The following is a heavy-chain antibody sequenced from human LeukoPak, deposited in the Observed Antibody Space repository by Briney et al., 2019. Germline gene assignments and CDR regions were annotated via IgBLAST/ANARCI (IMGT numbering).Heavy chain of an antibody. D-gene: IGHD3-3*01. V-gene: IGHV1-8*01. CDR3: ARVRGRVTIFGAVTRQGNWFDP. J-gene: IGHJ5*02. CDR1: GYTFTSYD. Sequence: ASVKVSCKASGYTFTSYDINWVRQATGQGLEWMGWMNPNSGNIGYAQKFQGRVTMTRNTSISTAYMELSSLRSEDTAVYYCARVRGRVTIFGAVTRQGNWFDPWGQGTLVTVSS. CDR2: MNPNSGNI.